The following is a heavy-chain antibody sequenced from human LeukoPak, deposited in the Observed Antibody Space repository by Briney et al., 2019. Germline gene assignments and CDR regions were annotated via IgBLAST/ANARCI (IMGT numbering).Heavy chain of an antibody. CDR2: ISAYNAHT. J-gene: IGHJ3*02. V-gene: IGHV1-18*01. CDR1: GYTFTSYG. D-gene: IGHD1-26*01. Sequence: ASVKVSCTASGYTFTSYGISWVRQAPGQGLEWMGWISAYNAHTNYAQNLQARVTMTTDTSASTAYMELRILRSDDTAVYYCARGGRWELPRPYAFDIWGQGTMVTVSS. CDR3: ARGGRWELPRPYAFDI.